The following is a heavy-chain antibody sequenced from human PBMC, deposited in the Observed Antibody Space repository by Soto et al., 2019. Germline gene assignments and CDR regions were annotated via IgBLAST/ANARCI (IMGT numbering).Heavy chain of an antibody. CDR1: GFTFSSYG. Sequence: QVQLVGSGGGVVQPGRSLRLSCAASGFTFSSYGMHWVRQAPGKGLEWVAVIWYDGSNKYYADSVKGRFTISRDNSKNTLYLQMNSLRAEDTAVYYCARDVVVVVAAFFPTSPDAFDIWGQGTMVTVSS. CDR3: ARDVVVVVAAFFPTSPDAFDI. V-gene: IGHV3-33*01. CDR2: IWYDGSNK. J-gene: IGHJ3*02. D-gene: IGHD2-15*01.